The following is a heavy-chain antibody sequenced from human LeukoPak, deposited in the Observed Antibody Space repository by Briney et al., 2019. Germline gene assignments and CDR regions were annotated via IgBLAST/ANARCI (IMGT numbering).Heavy chain of an antibody. D-gene: IGHD2-2*01. Sequence: PGRALRLPFSAPGFPRRTNHMSWVRQAPGKGLEGVSVIYTQGSTHYAHSRKGRFTISKGNSKNRLYFQNNSLEAEDTAVYYCARDRDVVPALPQMEVWGKGTTVTVSS. CDR2: IYTQGST. CDR3: ARDRDVVPALPQMEV. CDR1: GFPRRTNH. V-gene: IGHV3-53*01. J-gene: IGHJ6*04.